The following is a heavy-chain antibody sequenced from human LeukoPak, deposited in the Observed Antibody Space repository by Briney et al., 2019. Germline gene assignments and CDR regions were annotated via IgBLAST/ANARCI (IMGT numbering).Heavy chain of an antibody. Sequence: PGGTLRLSCAASGFTFCSYIMSWVRQAPGKGLEWVSAISGSGGSTYYADSVKGRFTISRDNSKNTLYLQMNSLRAEDTAVYYCAKDPGLDGYNYYFDYWGQGTLVTVSS. CDR2: ISGSGGST. CDR3: AKDPGLDGYNYYFDY. CDR1: GFTFCSYI. V-gene: IGHV3-23*01. J-gene: IGHJ4*02. D-gene: IGHD5-24*01.